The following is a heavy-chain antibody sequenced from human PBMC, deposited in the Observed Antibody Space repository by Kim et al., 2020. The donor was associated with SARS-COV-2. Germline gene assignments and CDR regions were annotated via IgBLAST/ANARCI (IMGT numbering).Heavy chain of an antibody. J-gene: IGHJ1*01. D-gene: IGHD2-15*01. CDR2: ISAYNGNT. CDR1: GYTFTSYG. V-gene: IGHV1-18*04. Sequence: ASVKVSCKASGYTFTSYGISWVRQAPGQGLEWMGWISAYNGNTNYAQKLQGRVTMTTDTSTSTAYMELRSLRSDDTAVYYCARDGGYCSGGSCYSVFRYFQHWGQGTLVTVSS. CDR3: ARDGGYCSGGSCYSVFRYFQH.